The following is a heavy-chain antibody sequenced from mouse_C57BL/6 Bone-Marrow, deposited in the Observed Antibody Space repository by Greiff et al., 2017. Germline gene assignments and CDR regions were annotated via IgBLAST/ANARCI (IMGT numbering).Heavy chain of an antibody. Sequence: QVQLQQPGAELVKPGASVKLSCKASGYTFTSYWMQWVKQRPGQGLEWIGEIDPSDSYTTYNQKFKGKATLTVDTSSSTAYMQHSSLTAVYSAVYYWARGLRRRGAWFAYWGQGTLVTVSA. D-gene: IGHD2-2*01. CDR2: IDPSDSYT. CDR1: GYTFTSYW. J-gene: IGHJ3*01. V-gene: IGHV1-50*01. CDR3: ARGLRRRGAWFAY.